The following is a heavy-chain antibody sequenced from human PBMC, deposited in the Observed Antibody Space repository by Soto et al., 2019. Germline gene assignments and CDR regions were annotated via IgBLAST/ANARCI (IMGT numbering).Heavy chain of an antibody. Sequence: GGSLRLSCAASGFTFSNYNMHWVRQAPGKGLEWVSVIYYDGSNKYNADSVKGRFTISRDNSRNTLYLQMNSLRAEDTAVYYCARGGRIGAAGYFDYWGQGTPVTVSS. D-gene: IGHD6-13*01. CDR1: GFTFSNYN. CDR2: IYYDGSNK. CDR3: ARGGRIGAAGYFDY. V-gene: IGHV3-33*01. J-gene: IGHJ4*02.